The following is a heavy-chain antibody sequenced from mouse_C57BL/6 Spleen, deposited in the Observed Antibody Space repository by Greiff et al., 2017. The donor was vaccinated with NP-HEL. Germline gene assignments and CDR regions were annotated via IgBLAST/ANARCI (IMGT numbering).Heavy chain of an antibody. CDR1: GFNIKDYY. CDR2: IDPEDGET. V-gene: IGHV14-2*01. Sequence: EVQLQQSGAELVKPGASVKLSCTASGFNIKDYYMHWVKQRTEQGLEWIGRIDPEDGETQYAPKFQGKATITADPSSNTAYLQLSSLTSEDTAVYYCARLLRHQRKTSYFDYWGQGTTLTVSS. CDR3: ARLLRHQRKTSYFDY. J-gene: IGHJ2*01. D-gene: IGHD1-1*01.